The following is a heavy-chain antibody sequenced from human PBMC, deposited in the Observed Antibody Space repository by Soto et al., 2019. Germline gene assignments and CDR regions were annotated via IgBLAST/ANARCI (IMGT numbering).Heavy chain of an antibody. CDR3: ARDWEDSSGWYLINWFDP. D-gene: IGHD6-19*01. Sequence: ASVKVSCKASGYTFTSYGISWVRQAPGQGLEWMGWISAYNGNTNYAQKLQGRVTMTTDTSTSTAYMELRSLRSDDTAGYYCARDWEDSSGWYLINWFDPWGQGTLVTVSS. CDR1: GYTFTSYG. J-gene: IGHJ5*02. V-gene: IGHV1-18*01. CDR2: ISAYNGNT.